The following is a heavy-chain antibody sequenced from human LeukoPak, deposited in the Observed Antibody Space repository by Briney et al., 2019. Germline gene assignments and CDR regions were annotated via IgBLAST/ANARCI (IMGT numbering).Heavy chain of an antibody. Sequence: SETLSLTCAVYGGSFSGYYWSWIRQPPGKGLEWIGYIYYSGSTNYNPSLKSRVTISVDTSKNQFSLKLSSVTAADTAVYYCARDLGRYYGMDVWGQGTTVTVSS. CDR2: IYYSGST. CDR3: ARDLGRYYGMDV. CDR1: GGSFSGYY. J-gene: IGHJ6*02. V-gene: IGHV4-59*01.